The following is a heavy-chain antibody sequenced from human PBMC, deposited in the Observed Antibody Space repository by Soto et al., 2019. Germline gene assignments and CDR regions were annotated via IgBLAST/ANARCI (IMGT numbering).Heavy chain of an antibody. V-gene: IGHV4-34*10. Sequence: PSETLSLTCAVYGGSFRGYFWSWIRQPPGRGLEWIGEINHSGITSYSPSLVSRVTTSVDTPKNQFSLRLRSVTAADTAIYYCARRFCSDSYCSYFDYWGRGTLVTVSS. CDR3: ARRFCSDSYCSYFDY. CDR2: INHSGIT. J-gene: IGHJ4*02. CDR1: GGSFRGYF. D-gene: IGHD2-15*01.